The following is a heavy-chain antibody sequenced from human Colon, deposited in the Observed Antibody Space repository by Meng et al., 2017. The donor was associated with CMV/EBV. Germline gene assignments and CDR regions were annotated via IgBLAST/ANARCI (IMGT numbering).Heavy chain of an antibody. J-gene: IGHJ5*02. Sequence: SWAVSGFTFSSYEMNWVRQAPGKGLEWVSSISGSGGSTYYEDSVRGRFLISRDNSKNTVYLQMNSLRADDTALYYCAKDLGSALHGGYAYGPRWFDPWGQGTLVTVSS. CDR1: GFTFSSYE. D-gene: IGHD5-18*01. V-gene: IGHV3-23*01. CDR2: ISGSGGST. CDR3: AKDLGSALHGGYAYGPRWFDP.